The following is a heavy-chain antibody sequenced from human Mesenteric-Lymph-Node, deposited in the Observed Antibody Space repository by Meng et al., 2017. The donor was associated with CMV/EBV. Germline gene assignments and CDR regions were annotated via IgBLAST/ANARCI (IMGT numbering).Heavy chain of an antibody. CDR2: INPNRGGT. V-gene: IGHV1-2*02. D-gene: IGHD6-19*01. CDR3: ARDEEAVAGTDY. J-gene: IGHJ4*02. CDR1: GYTFTGYY. Sequence: SVKVSCKASGYTFTGYYMHWVRQAPGQGLEWMGWINPNRGGTNYAQKLQGRVTMSRDTSISTAYMELSRLRSDDTAVYYCARDEEAVAGTDYWGQGTLVTVSS.